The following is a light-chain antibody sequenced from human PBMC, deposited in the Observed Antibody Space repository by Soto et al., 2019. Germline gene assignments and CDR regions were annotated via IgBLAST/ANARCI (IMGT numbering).Light chain of an antibody. V-gene: IGKV1-9*01. CDR2: AAS. CDR1: QCISSY. J-gene: IGKJ1*01. Sequence: IQMPQSPSSLSASVGDRVTITCLASQCISSYLNWYHQKPGKVPTLLIYAASTLQSGVPSRFSGSGSGTEFTLTISSLQPDDFATYYCQHYNSYSEAFGQGTKVDIK. CDR3: QHYNSYSEA.